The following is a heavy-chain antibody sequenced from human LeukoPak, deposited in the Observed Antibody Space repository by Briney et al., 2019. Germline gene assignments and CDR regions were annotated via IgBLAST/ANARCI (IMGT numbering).Heavy chain of an antibody. CDR2: TNHSGST. Sequence: SETLSLTCAVYGGSFSGYYWSWIRQPPGKGLEWIGETNHSGSTNYNPSLKSRVTISVDTSKNQFSLKLSSVTAADTAVYYCARVSGGWYYYYGMDVWGQGTTVTVSS. CDR1: GGSFSGYY. D-gene: IGHD2-15*01. CDR3: ARVSGGWYYYYGMDV. V-gene: IGHV4-34*01. J-gene: IGHJ6*02.